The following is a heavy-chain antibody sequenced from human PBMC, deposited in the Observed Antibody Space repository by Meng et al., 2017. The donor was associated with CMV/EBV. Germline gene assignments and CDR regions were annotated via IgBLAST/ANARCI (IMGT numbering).Heavy chain of an antibody. CDR3: ARPSPIVVVPAGGGWFDP. CDR1: GGSISSSSYY. D-gene: IGHD2-2*01. Sequence: LSCTVSGGSISSSSYYWGWIRQPPGKGLEWIGSIYYSGSTHYNPSLKSRVTISVDTSKNQFSLKLSSVTAADTAVYYCARPSPIVVVPAGGGWFDPWGQGTLVTVPQ. CDR2: IYYSGST. J-gene: IGHJ5*02. V-gene: IGHV4-39*01.